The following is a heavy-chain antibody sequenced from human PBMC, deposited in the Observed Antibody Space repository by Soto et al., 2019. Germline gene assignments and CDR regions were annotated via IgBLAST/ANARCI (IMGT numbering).Heavy chain of an antibody. J-gene: IGHJ6*02. CDR1: GGTFSSYA. V-gene: IGHV1-69*06. CDR2: IIPIFGTA. D-gene: IGHD5-18*01. CDR3: ARDRRETAMISYYYNYGMDV. Sequence: SVKVSCKASGGTFSSYAISWVRQAPGQGLEWMGGIIPIFGTANYAQKFQGRVTITADKSTSTAYMELSSLRSEDTAVYYCARDRRETAMISYYYNYGMDVWGQGTTVTVSS.